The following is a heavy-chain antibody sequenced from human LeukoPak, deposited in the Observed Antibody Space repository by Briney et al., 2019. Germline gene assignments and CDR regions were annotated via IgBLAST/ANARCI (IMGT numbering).Heavy chain of an antibody. CDR2: IIPIFGTA. CDR1: GGTFSSYA. V-gene: IGHV1-69*05. CDR3: ARSFGGYSYGADY. Sequence: GASVKVSCKASGGTFSSYAISCVRQAPGQGLEWMGRIIPIFGTANYAQKFQGRVTITTDESTSTAYMELSSLRSEDTAVYYCARSFGGYSYGADYWGQGTLVTVSS. J-gene: IGHJ4*02. D-gene: IGHD5-18*01.